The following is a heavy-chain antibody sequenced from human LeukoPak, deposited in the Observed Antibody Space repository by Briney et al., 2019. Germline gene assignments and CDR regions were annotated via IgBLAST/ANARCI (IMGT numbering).Heavy chain of an antibody. J-gene: IGHJ6*02. V-gene: IGHV5-51*01. CDR1: GYSFTSYW. CDR2: IYPGDSDT. CDR3: ARPGSGSQEYYCYGMDV. Sequence: GESLKISCKGSGYSFTSYWIGWVRQMPGKGLEWMGIIYPGDSDTRYSPSFQGQVTISADKSISTAYLQWSSLKASDTAMYYCARPGSGSQEYYCYGMDVWGQGTTVTVSS. D-gene: IGHD1-26*01.